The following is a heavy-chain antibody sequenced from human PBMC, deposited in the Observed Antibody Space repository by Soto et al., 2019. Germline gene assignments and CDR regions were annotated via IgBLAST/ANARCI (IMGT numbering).Heavy chain of an antibody. CDR1: GGSISSYY. Sequence: QLQLQESGPGLVKPSETLSLTCTVSGGSISSYYWGWIRRPPGKGLEWIGSIYYSGSTYYNPSLKSRVTISVDTSKNRFSLKLSSVTAADTAVYYCARRWGNSFDYWGQGTLVTVSS. J-gene: IGHJ4*02. D-gene: IGHD7-27*01. V-gene: IGHV4-39*01. CDR2: IYYSGST. CDR3: ARRWGNSFDY.